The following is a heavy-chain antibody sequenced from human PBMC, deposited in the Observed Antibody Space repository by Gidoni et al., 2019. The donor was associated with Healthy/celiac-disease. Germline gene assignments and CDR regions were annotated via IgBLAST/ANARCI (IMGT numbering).Heavy chain of an antibody. CDR3: ARGGSGGHTYYMDV. CDR1: GGSISSGGYY. Sequence: QVQLQESGPGLVKPSQTLSLTCTVSGGSISSGGYYWSWIRQHPGKGLEWIGYIYYSGSTYYNPSLKSRVTISVDTSKNQFSLKLSSVTAADTAVYYCARGGSGGHTYYMDVWGKGTTVTVSS. D-gene: IGHD2-15*01. CDR2: IYYSGST. V-gene: IGHV4-31*03. J-gene: IGHJ6*03.